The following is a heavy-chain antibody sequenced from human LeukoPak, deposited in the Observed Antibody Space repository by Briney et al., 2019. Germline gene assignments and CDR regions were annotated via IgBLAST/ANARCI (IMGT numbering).Heavy chain of an antibody. J-gene: IGHJ2*01. D-gene: IGHD1-26*01. CDR3: AKDTVGATNWYFDL. V-gene: IGHV3-43*01. CDR1: GFTFDDYT. CDR2: ISWDGGST. Sequence: GGSLRLSCAASGFTFDDYTMHWVRQAPGKGLEWVSLISWDGGSTYYADSVKGRFTISRDNSKNTLYLQMNSLRAEDTAVYYCAKDTVGATNWYFDLWGRGTLVTVSS.